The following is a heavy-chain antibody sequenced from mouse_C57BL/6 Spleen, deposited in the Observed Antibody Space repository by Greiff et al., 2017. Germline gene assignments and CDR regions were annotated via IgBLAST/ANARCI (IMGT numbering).Heavy chain of an antibody. CDR3: ARRDGSRGAWFAY. Sequence: QVQLQQPGAELVKPGASVKLSCKASGYTFTSYWMHWVKQRPGQGLEWIGMIHPNSGSTNYNEKFKSQATLTVYKSSSTAYRQLSSLTSEVSAGDYCARRDGSRGAWFAYWGQGTLVTVSA. CDR1: GYTFTSYW. V-gene: IGHV1-64*01. D-gene: IGHD1-1*01. J-gene: IGHJ3*01. CDR2: IHPNSGST.